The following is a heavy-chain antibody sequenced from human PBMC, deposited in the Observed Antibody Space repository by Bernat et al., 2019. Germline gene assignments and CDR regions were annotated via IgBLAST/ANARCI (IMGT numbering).Heavy chain of an antibody. CDR1: EFTLRDFS. Sequence: EMQLVESGGGLVKPGGSRRLSGTASEFTLRDFSMNGVRRAPGKGREWLAYISRISSHIYDADSVKGRFTISRDNAKSTLYLQMNSLRADDTAVYYCAGDPVDSLTRNWFDPWGQGPLVTVSS. J-gene: IGHJ5*02. CDR3: AGDPVDSLTRNWFDP. CDR2: ISRISSHI. V-gene: IGHV3-21*05. D-gene: IGHD4-4*01.